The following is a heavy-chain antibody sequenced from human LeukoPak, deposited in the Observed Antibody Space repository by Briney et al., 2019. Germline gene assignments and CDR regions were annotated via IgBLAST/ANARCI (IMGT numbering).Heavy chain of an antibody. J-gene: IGHJ5*02. CDR2: IYYSGNT. V-gene: IGHV4-61*01. CDR1: GGSVSSGSYY. Sequence: MPSETLSLTCTVSGGSVSSGSYYWSWIRQPPGKGLEWIGYIYYSGNTNYNPSLKSRVTLSVDTSKNQFSLRLSSVTAADTAVYYCARVKRWFDPWGQGTLVTVSS. CDR3: ARVKRWFDP.